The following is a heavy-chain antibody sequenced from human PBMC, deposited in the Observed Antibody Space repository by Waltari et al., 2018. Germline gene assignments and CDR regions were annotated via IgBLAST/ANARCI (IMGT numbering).Heavy chain of an antibody. CDR2: IYYIVST. Sequence: QLQLQESGPGLVKPSETLSLTCTVSGGSISSSSYYWGWIRQPPWKWLGWIGIIYYIVSTYSNPFLKGRVTISVVTSKNQFSLMLCSVTAADTAVYYCARDPLAVAGMIRFDPWGQGTLVTVSS. D-gene: IGHD6-19*01. CDR1: GGSISSSSYY. CDR3: ARDPLAVAGMIRFDP. J-gene: IGHJ5*02. V-gene: IGHV4-39*07.